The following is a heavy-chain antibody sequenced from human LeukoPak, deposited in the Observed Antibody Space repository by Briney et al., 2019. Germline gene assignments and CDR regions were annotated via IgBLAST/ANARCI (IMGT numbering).Heavy chain of an antibody. D-gene: IGHD3-22*01. CDR3: AREGSYYDSSGFSDY. CDR2: IVPIFGTA. J-gene: IGHJ4*02. Sequence: SVKVSCKASGGTFSSYAISWVRQAPGQGLEWMGGIVPIFGTANYAQKFQGRVTITTDESTSTAYMELSSLRSEDTAVYYCAREGSYYDSSGFSDYWGQGTLVTVSS. V-gene: IGHV1-69*05. CDR1: GGTFSSYA.